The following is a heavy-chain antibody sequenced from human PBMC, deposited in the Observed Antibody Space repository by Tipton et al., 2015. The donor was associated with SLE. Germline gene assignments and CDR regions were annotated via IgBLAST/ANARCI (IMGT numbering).Heavy chain of an antibody. CDR1: GASISSGGYY. CDR2: IYYSGST. V-gene: IGHV4-39*07. CDR3: ARVTGHSSGWYGWVDS. J-gene: IGHJ4*02. D-gene: IGHD6-19*01. Sequence: TLSLTCTVSGASISSGGYYWGWIRQPPGKGLEWIGNIYYSGSTYCNPSLKSRVTISVDTSKNQFSLKLNSVTAADTAVFYCARVTGHSSGWYGWVDSWGQGTLVTVSS.